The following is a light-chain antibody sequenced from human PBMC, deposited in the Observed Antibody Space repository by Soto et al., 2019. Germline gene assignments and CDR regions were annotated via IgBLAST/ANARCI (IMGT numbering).Light chain of an antibody. Sequence: QSALTQPPSASGSPGQSVTISCTGTSSDVGGYDYVSWYQQHPGKVPKLMIYEVSKRPSGVPDRFSGSKSGNTASLTVSGLQAEDAADYYCSSYAGSNIYVFGTGTKLTVL. CDR3: SSYAGSNIYV. CDR1: SSDVGGYDY. J-gene: IGLJ1*01. V-gene: IGLV2-8*01. CDR2: EVS.